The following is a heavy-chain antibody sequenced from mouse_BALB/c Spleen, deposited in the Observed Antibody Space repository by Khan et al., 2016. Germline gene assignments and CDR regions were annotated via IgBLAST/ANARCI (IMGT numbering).Heavy chain of an antibody. CDR3: TSSPTATRYFDV. J-gene: IGHJ1*01. Sequence: EVQLQESGPGLVKPSQSLSLTCTVTGDASTSDYAWNWLRQFPGNKLEWMGYIRYSGSTADNPSPKSRISITRDTSKNKVFLRLYSVTTEDRATYYCTSSPTATRYFDVWGARTTVTVFS. CDR2: IRYSGST. D-gene: IGHD1-2*01. CDR1: GDASTSDYA. V-gene: IGHV3-2*02.